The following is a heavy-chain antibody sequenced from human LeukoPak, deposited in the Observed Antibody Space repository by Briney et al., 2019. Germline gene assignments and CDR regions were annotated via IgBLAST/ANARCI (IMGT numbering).Heavy chain of an antibody. Sequence: GGSLRLSWEASGFTFRSYGMNGVGQAPGKGLEWVSSSSSSSSYISYAASVKGRFTISRDNAKNSLYLQMNSLRAEDTAVYYCAEGVGIQLWYYWGQGTLVTVSS. CDR2: SSSSSSYI. CDR1: GFTFRSYG. D-gene: IGHD5-18*01. J-gene: IGHJ4*02. CDR3: AEGVGIQLWYY. V-gene: IGHV3-21*01.